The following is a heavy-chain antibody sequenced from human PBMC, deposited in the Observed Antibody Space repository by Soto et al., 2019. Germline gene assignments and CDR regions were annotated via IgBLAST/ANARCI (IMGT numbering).Heavy chain of an antibody. Sequence: GGSLRLSCAASGFTVSSKYMSWVRQAPGKGLEWISIIYSAGNTYYADSVKGRFTISRDNSKNTLYLQMNSLGAEDTAVYYCARDFVVGGPTINYYYGMDVWGQGTTVTVSS. CDR2: IYSAGNT. CDR3: ARDFVVGGPTINYYYGMDV. J-gene: IGHJ6*02. D-gene: IGHD1-26*01. V-gene: IGHV3-66*01. CDR1: GFTVSSKY.